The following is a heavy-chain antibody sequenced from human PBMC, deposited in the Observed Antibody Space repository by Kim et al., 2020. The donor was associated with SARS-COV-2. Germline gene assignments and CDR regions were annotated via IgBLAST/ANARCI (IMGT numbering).Heavy chain of an antibody. CDR1: EYTFNNYW. Sequence: GESLKISCKASEYTFNNYWIGWVRQMPGKGLQWLGIIYPGDSDTKYNPSVQGQVTISADWSLTTAYLQWSSLKASDTAIYYCARAPSGTSSPYYFYYWGQ. CDR2: IYPGDSDT. D-gene: IGHD1-26*01. J-gene: IGHJ4*02. CDR3: ARAPSGTSSPYYFYY. V-gene: IGHV5-51*01.